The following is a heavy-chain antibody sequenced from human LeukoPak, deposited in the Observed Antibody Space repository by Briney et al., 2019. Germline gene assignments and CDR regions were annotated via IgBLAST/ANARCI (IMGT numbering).Heavy chain of an antibody. J-gene: IGHJ4*02. CDR2: ISSSSSTI. CDR1: GFTFSSYS. V-gene: IGHV3-48*01. CDR3: ARDYYDSSGYPRLDFDY. D-gene: IGHD3-22*01. Sequence: GGSLRLSCAASGFTFSSYSMNWVRQAPGKGLEWVSYISSSSSTIYYADSVKGRFTISRDNAKNSLYLQMNSLRAEDTAVYYCARDYYDSSGYPRLDFDYWGQRTLVTVSS.